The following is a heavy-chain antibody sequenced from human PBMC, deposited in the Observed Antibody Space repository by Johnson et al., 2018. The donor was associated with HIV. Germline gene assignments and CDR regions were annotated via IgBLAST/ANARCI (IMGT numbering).Heavy chain of an antibody. D-gene: IGHD1-14*01. V-gene: IGHV3-66*01. CDR3: ARSRQVGTPDAFDI. CDR2: IYSGGSP. CDR1: GFTVSSNY. Sequence: VQLVESGGGLVQPGGSLRLSCAASGFTVSSNYMSWVRQAPGKGLEWVSVIYSGGSPYYADSVKGRFTISRDNSKNTLYLQMNSLRADDTAVYYCARSRQVGTPDAFDIWGQGTMVTVSS. J-gene: IGHJ3*02.